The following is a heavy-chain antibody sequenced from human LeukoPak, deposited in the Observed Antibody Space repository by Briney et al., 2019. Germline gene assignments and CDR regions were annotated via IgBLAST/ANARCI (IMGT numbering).Heavy chain of an antibody. CDR2: IYYSGST. D-gene: IGHD3-3*01. J-gene: IGHJ4*02. CDR1: GGSISSGGYY. Sequence: SETLSLTCTVSGGSISSGGYYWSWIRQHPGKGLEWIGYIYYSGSTYYNPSLKSRVTISLDTSKTPFSLKLSSVTAADTAVYYCASSYDFWSGYPPEFDYWGQGTLVTVSS. CDR3: ASSYDFWSGYPPEFDY. V-gene: IGHV4-31*03.